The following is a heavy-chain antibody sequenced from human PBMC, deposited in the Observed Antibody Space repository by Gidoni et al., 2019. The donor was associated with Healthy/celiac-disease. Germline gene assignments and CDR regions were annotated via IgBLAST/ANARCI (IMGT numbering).Heavy chain of an antibody. CDR1: GGSISSSSYY. D-gene: IGHD3-10*01. V-gene: IGHV4-39*01. CDR3: ASRGNGSGDLNYYYYGMDV. J-gene: IGHJ6*02. CDR2: IYYSGST. Sequence: QLQLQESGPGLVKPSETLSLTCTVSGGSISSSSYYWGWIRQPPGKGLEWIGSIYYSGSTYYNPSLKSRVTISVDTSKNQFSLKLSSVTAADTAVYYCASRGNGSGDLNYYYYGMDVWGQGTTVTVSS.